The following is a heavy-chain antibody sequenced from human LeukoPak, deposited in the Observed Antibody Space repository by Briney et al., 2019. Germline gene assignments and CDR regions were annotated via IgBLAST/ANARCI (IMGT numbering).Heavy chain of an antibody. D-gene: IGHD3-10*01. CDR3: AKGTERYREVSSFDF. Sequence: GGSLRLSCAASGFTFNTYTMNWVRQAPGKGLEWVSAITARGDGTYYADLVKGRFTISRDNSKNTLYLQMNSLRAEDSAAYYCAKGTERYREVSSFDFWGQGTLVTVSA. CDR1: GFTFNTYT. CDR2: ITARGDGT. V-gene: IGHV3-23*01. J-gene: IGHJ4*02.